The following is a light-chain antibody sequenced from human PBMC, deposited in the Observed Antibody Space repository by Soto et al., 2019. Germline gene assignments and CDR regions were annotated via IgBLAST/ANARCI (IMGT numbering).Light chain of an antibody. CDR1: ESVTSDC. CDR2: GAS. V-gene: IGKV3-20*01. CDR3: QQCGSSRRT. Sequence: IVLTPYPGTLSLSPGERATLSCRARESVTSDCLAWYRQRPGQAPRLLIYGASTRATGTPDRISGSGSGTDFTLTISRLEPEDFSVYFCQQCGSSRRTFGQGTRLEI. J-gene: IGKJ1*01.